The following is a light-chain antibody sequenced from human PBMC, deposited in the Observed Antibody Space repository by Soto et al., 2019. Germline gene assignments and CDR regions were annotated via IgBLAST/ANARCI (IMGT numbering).Light chain of an antibody. CDR1: SGDIGDYNY. Sequence: QSVLTQPASVSGSPGQSITISCVGTSGDIGDYNYVSWYQQHPGKVPKVIIYDVSNRPSGVSYRSSGTKSGNTASLTVSGLQAEDEADYYCCSYTRSGTRIFGTGTKVTVL. CDR2: DVS. V-gene: IGLV2-14*01. CDR3: CSYTRSGTRI. J-gene: IGLJ1*01.